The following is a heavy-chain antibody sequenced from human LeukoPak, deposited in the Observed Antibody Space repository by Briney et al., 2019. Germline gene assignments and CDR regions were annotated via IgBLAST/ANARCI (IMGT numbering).Heavy chain of an antibody. D-gene: IGHD5-12*01. CDR2: IKQDGSEK. CDR3: AREGSGYDPDY. J-gene: IGHJ4*02. V-gene: IGHV3-7*01. CDR1: GFTFSSYW. Sequence: GRSLRLSCAASGFTFSSYWMSWVRQAPGKGLEWVANIKQDGSEKYYVDSVKGRFTISRDNAKNSLYLQMNSLRAEDTAVYYCAREGSGYDPDYWGQGTLGSVSS.